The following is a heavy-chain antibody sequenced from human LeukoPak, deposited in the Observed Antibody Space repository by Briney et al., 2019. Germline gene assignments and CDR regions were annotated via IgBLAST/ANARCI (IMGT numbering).Heavy chain of an antibody. CDR3: ARGDVWFDP. Sequence: PGGSLRLSCAASGFTFSNYWMYWVRQAPGKGLVWVSRINSDGSSTNYADSVKGRFTISRDNGKNTLYLQMNSLRVEDTAVYYCARGDVWFDPWGQGTLVTVSS. V-gene: IGHV3-74*01. J-gene: IGHJ5*02. CDR2: INSDGSST. CDR1: GFTFSNYW.